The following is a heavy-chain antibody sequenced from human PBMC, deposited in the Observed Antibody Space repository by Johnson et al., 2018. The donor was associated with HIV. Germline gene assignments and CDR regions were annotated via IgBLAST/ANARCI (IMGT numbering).Heavy chain of an antibody. Sequence: QMQLVESGGGLVKPGGSLRLSCAASGFTFRSYAMHWVRQAPGKGLEWVAAIGYDGNSKYYADSVKGRFTISRDNSKNTLYLQMNSLRAEDTAVYYCARGVDGAFDIWGQGTMVTVSS. D-gene: IGHD3-10*01. CDR1: GFTFRSYA. V-gene: IGHV3-30*04. J-gene: IGHJ3*02. CDR3: ARGVDGAFDI. CDR2: IGYDGNSK.